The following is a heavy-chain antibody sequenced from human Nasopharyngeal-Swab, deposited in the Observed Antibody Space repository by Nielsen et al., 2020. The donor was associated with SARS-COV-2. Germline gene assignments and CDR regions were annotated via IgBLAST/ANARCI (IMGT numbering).Heavy chain of an antibody. CDR1: GYTFSSYW. D-gene: IGHD4-23*01. V-gene: IGHV3-74*01. J-gene: IGHJ4*02. CDR2: INIDGSVT. CDR3: TRDIGGKYGY. Sequence: GESLKISCTASGYTFSSYWMYWVRQAPGKGLVWVSRINIDGSVTDYADSVKGRFTISRDNARNTLYLQMNSLRGEDTAVYYCTRDIGGKYGYWGQGNLVTVSS.